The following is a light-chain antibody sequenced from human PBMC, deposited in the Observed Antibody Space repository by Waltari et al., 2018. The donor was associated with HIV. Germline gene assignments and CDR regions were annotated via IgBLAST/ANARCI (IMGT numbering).Light chain of an antibody. J-gene: IGLJ2*01. Sequence: HSALTQPPSAFVSLGPLATIPCTATSSDVGGYDYVSWYQQQPGKAPKLVIYEVTKRPSGVPDRFSGSKSGNTASLNISGLQAEDEADYYCSSYAGNFVVFGGGTNLTVL. CDR2: EVT. V-gene: IGLV2-8*01. CDR1: SSDVGGYDY. CDR3: SSYAGNFVV.